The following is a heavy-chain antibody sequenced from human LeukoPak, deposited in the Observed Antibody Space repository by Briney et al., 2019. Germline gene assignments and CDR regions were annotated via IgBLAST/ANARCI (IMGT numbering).Heavy chain of an antibody. V-gene: IGHV4-59*01. CDR1: GGSISSYY. J-gene: IGHJ3*02. CDR2: IYYSGST. CDR3: ARMWFQHGGYDAFDI. Sequence: SETLSLTCTVSGGSISSYYWSWLRQPPGKGLEWIGYIYYSGSTNYNPSLKSRVTISVDTSKNQFSLKLSSVTAADTAVYYCARMWFQHGGYDAFDIWGQGTMVTVSS. D-gene: IGHD2-21*01.